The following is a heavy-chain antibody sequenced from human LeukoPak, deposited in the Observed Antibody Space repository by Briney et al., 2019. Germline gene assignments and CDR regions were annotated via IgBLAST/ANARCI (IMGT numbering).Heavy chain of an antibody. V-gene: IGHV3-23*01. D-gene: IGHD6-19*01. Sequence: GGSLRLSCAASGFTFSSYAMSWVRQAPGKGLEWVSAISGSGGSTYYADSVKGRFTTSRDNSKNTLYLQMNSLRAEDTAVYYCALHGQKAAGRHDYWGQGTLVTVSS. CDR2: ISGSGGST. CDR1: GFTFSSYA. CDR3: ALHGQKAAGRHDY. J-gene: IGHJ4*02.